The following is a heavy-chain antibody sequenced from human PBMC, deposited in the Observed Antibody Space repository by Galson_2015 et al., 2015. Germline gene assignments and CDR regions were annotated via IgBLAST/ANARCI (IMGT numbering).Heavy chain of an antibody. D-gene: IGHD1-26*01. CDR2: IDWDDDK. CDR1: GFSLSTSGVG. V-gene: IGHV2-70*01. CDR3: ARIRRGSGSDGEYYFDY. J-gene: IGHJ4*02. Sequence: PALVKPTQTLTLTCTFSGFSLSTSGVGVGWIRQPPGKALEWLALIDWDDDKYYSTSLKTRLTISKDTSKNQVVPTMTNMDPVDTATYYCARIRRGSGSDGEYYFDYWGQGTLVTVSS.